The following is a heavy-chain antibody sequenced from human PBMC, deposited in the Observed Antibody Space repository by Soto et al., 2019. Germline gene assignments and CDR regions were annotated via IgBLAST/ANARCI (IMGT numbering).Heavy chain of an antibody. CDR1: GFTFDDYA. Sequence: EVQLVESGGGLVQPGRSLRLSCAASGFTFDDYAMHWVRQAPGKGLEWVSGIRWNSGSIGYADSVKGLFTISRDNSNTSRYLTMNSLRTEDTALYYCAKDRWQGGFRGTLDYWGQGTLVTVSS. CDR3: AKDRWQGGFRGTLDY. V-gene: IGHV3-9*01. D-gene: IGHD3-10*01. CDR2: IRWNSGSI. J-gene: IGHJ4*02.